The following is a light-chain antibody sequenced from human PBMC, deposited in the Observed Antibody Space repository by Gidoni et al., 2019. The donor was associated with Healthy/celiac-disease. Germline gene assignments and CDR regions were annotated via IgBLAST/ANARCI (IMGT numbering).Light chain of an antibody. CDR2: DVS. J-gene: IGLJ3*02. Sequence: QSALTQPASVSGSPGQSITISCTGTSSGVGCDNYVSWYQQHPGKASKLMIYDVSNRPSGVSNRFSGAKSGNTASLTISGLQAEDEADYYCSSYTSSSTRVFGGGTKLTVL. CDR1: SSGVGCDNY. CDR3: SSYTSSSTRV. V-gene: IGLV2-14*03.